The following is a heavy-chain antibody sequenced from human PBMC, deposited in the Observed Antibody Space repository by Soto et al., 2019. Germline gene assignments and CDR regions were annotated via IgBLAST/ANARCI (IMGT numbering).Heavy chain of an antibody. V-gene: IGHV3-7*03. J-gene: IGHJ4*02. Sequence: EVQLVESGGGLVQPGGSLRLSCAASGFTFSSYWMSWVRQAPGKGLEWVANIKKDGSEKYYVDSVKGRFTISRDNAKNSLYLQMNSLRAEDTAVYYCARENYGSGPYFDYWGQGTLVTVSS. CDR1: GFTFSSYW. CDR2: IKKDGSEK. CDR3: ARENYGSGPYFDY. D-gene: IGHD3-10*01.